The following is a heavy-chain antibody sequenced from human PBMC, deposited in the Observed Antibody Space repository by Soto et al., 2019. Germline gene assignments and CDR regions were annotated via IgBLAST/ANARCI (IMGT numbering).Heavy chain of an antibody. Sequence: GGSLRLSCAASGFTVSSYWMSWVRQAPGKGLEWVANIKQDGSEKYYVDSVKGRFTISRDNAKNSLYLQMNSLRAEDTAVYYCARVNGYCSSTSCPYYYYYYMDVWGKGTTVTVSS. CDR2: IKQDGSEK. V-gene: IGHV3-7*01. J-gene: IGHJ6*03. CDR3: ARVNGYCSSTSCPYYYYYYMDV. CDR1: GFTVSSYW. D-gene: IGHD2-2*01.